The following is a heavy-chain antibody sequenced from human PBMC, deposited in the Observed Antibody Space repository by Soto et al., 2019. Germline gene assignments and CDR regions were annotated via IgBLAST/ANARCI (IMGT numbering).Heavy chain of an antibody. V-gene: IGHV1-18*01. Sequence: ASVKVSCKASGYTFTSYGISWVRQAPGQGLEWMGWISAYNGNTNYAQKLQGRVTMTTDTSTSTAYMELRSLRSDDTAVYYCARGRSMGSMGNYYYGMDVWGQGTTVTVSS. CDR3: ARGRSMGSMGNYYYGMDV. CDR1: GYTFTSYG. D-gene: IGHD3-10*01. J-gene: IGHJ6*02. CDR2: ISAYNGNT.